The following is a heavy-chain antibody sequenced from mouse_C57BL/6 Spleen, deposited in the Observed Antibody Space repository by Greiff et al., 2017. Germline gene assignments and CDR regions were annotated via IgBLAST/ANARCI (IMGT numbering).Heavy chain of an antibody. V-gene: IGHV1-26*01. J-gene: IGHJ4*01. Sequence: EVQLQQSGPELVKPGASVKISCKASGYTFTDYYMNWVKQSHGKSLEWIGDINPNNGGTSYNQKFKGKATLTVDKSSSTAYMELRSLTSEDSAVYYCARWSDGYHAMDYWGQGTSVTVSS. CDR1: GYTFTDYY. CDR3: ARWSDGYHAMDY. D-gene: IGHD2-3*01. CDR2: INPNNGGT.